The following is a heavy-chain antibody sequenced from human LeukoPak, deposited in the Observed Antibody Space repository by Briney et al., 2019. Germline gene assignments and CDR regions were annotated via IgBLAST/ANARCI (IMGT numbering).Heavy chain of an antibody. CDR2: ISYDGSNK. J-gene: IGHJ4*02. Sequence: PGGSLRLSCATSGFTFNSFGMHWARKAPGKGLEWVAFISYDGSNKYYADSVKGRFTISRDNSKNTLYLQMNSLRAEDTAVYYCARSYYEYYYDSSGYYRPYFDYWGQGTLVTVSS. V-gene: IGHV3-30*19. CDR1: GFTFNSFG. CDR3: ARSYYEYYYDSSGYYRPYFDY. D-gene: IGHD3-22*01.